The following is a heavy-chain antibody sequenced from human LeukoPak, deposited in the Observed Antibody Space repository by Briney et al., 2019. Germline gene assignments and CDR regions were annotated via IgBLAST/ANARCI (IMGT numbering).Heavy chain of an antibody. Sequence: ASVKVSCTASGYTFTSYGISWVRQAPGQGLEWMGWISAYNGNTNYAQKLQGRVTMTTDTSTSTAYMELRSLRSDDTAVYYCARADPVLRYFDWLPNPFDYWGQGTLVTVSS. CDR3: ARADPVLRYFDWLPNPFDY. D-gene: IGHD3-9*01. V-gene: IGHV1-18*01. CDR1: GYTFTSYG. J-gene: IGHJ4*02. CDR2: ISAYNGNT.